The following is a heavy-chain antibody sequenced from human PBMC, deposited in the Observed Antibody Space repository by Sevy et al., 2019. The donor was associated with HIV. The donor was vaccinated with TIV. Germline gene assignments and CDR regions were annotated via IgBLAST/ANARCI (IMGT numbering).Heavy chain of an antibody. CDR1: GGSFSGYY. V-gene: IGHV4-34*01. CDR3: ARILLQGWIEAELYRDYYGSVDAFDI. D-gene: IGHD3-10*01. J-gene: IGHJ3*02. Sequence: SETLSLTCAVYGGSFSGYYWSWIRQPPGKGLEWIGEINHSGSTNYNPSLKSRVTISVDTSKNQFSLKLSSVTAADTTVYYCARILLQGWIEAELYRDYYGSVDAFDIWGQGTMVTVSS. CDR2: INHSGST.